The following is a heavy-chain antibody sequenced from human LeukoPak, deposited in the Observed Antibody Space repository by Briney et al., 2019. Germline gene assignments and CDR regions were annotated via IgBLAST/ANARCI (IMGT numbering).Heavy chain of an antibody. CDR2: IIPILGIA. J-gene: IGHJ3*02. D-gene: IGHD4-23*01. CDR3: ARVTTVVPDAFDI. V-gene: IGHV1-69*02. Sequence: SVKVSCKASGGTFSSYTISWVRQAPGQGLEWMGRIIPILGIANYAQKFQGRVTITADKSTSTAYMDLSSLRSEDTAVYYCARVTTVVPDAFDIWGQGTMVTVSS. CDR1: GGTFSSYT.